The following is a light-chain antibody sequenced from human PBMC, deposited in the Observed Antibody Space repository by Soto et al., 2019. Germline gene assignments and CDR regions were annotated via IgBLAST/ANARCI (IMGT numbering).Light chain of an antibody. CDR1: SGHSRNA. V-gene: IGLV4-69*01. Sequence: QSVLTQSPSASASLGASVKLTCTLSSGHSRNAIACHQKRPQKGPRYLMKVNNDGSHTKGAGIPDRFSGSSSGAERHLILSSLQSDDEADYYCQTWETGSVIFGGGTKLTVL. CDR3: QTWETGSVI. CDR2: VNNDGSH. J-gene: IGLJ2*01.